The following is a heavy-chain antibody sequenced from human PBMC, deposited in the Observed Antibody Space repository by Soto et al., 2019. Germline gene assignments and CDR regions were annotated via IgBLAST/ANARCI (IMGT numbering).Heavy chain of an antibody. CDR3: ARGRYYYDSSGYDPLDY. CDR2: INPNSGGT. D-gene: IGHD3-22*01. Sequence: GASVKVSCKASGYTFTGYYMHWVRQAPGQGLEWMGWINPNSGGTNYAQKFQGGVTMTRDTSISTAYMELSRLRSDDTAVYYCARGRYYYDSSGYDPLDYWGQGTLVTVSS. V-gene: IGHV1-2*02. J-gene: IGHJ4*02. CDR1: GYTFTGYY.